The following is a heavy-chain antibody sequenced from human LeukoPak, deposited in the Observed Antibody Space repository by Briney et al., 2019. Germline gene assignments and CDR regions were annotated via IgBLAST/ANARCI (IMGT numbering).Heavy chain of an antibody. CDR2: INHSGST. V-gene: IGHV4-34*01. J-gene: IGHJ3*02. CDR1: GGPFSGYY. CDR3: ARGEVDGAFDI. D-gene: IGHD2-15*01. Sequence: SETLSLTCAVYGGPFSGYYWSWIRQPPGKGLEWIGEINHSGSTNYTPSLKSRVTISVDTSKNQFSLKLSSVTAADTAVYYCARGEVDGAFDIWGQGTMVTVSS.